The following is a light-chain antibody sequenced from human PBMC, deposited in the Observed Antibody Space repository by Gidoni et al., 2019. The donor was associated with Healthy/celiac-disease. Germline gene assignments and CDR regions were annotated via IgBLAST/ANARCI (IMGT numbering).Light chain of an antibody. J-gene: IGKJ2*01. CDR3: HQSYITLMFP. CDR1: QSIISD. Sequence: DIQMTQSPSSLSASVGERVTITCRASQSIISDLNWHHQKPGKAPKLLIYAASSLQSGVPSRFGGSGVGTDFTLTIRTVQPDLFAMYFFHQSYITLMFPVGHGTKLEIK. V-gene: IGKV1-39*01. CDR2: AAS.